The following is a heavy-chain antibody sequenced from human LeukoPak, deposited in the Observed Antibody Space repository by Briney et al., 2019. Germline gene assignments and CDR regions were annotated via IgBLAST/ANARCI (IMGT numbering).Heavy chain of an antibody. CDR3: ARASLASFGAFDI. Sequence: SETLSLTCTVSGGSISSYYWSWIRQPPGKGLEWIGYIYYSGSTNYNPSLKSRVTISVDTSKNQFSLKLSSVTAADTAVYYCARASLASFGAFDIWGQGTMVTVSS. CDR1: GGSISSYY. CDR2: IYYSGST. J-gene: IGHJ3*02. V-gene: IGHV4-59*01. D-gene: IGHD3-3*01.